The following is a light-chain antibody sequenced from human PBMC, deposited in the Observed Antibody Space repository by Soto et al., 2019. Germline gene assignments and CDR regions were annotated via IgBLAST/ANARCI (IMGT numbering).Light chain of an antibody. Sequence: DIQMTQSPSSLYASVGDRVTITCQASQDIKNYLNWYQQKPGKAPKLLIYEASNLETGVPSRFSGSGSGRSFTFSISSLQPEDIATYYCQQCDDFITFGGGTRIEIK. CDR1: QDIKNY. V-gene: IGKV1-33*01. CDR3: QQCDDFIT. J-gene: IGKJ4*01. CDR2: EAS.